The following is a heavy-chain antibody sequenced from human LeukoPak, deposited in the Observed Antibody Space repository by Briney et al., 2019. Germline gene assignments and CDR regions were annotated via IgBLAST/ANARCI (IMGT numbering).Heavy chain of an antibody. V-gene: IGHV4-39*01. Sequence: PSETLSLTCTVSGGSISSRNSYWGWIRQPPGKGLEWIGSMYYSGSTYFNPSLKSRVTISVDTSKNQFSLRLSSVTAADTAVYYCVRRNDNNGPGYFDLWGRGTLVTVSS. CDR2: MYYSGST. J-gene: IGHJ2*01. CDR3: VRRNDNNGPGYFDL. CDR1: GGSISSRNSY. D-gene: IGHD3-22*01.